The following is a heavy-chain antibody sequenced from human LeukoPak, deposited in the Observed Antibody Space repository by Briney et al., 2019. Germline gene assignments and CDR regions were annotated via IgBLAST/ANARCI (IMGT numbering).Heavy chain of an antibody. J-gene: IGHJ3*02. CDR3: AKVARDDI. V-gene: IGHV3-30*02. CDR1: GFTFSNYG. Sequence: GGSLRLSCAASGFTFSNYGMHWVRQAPGKGLEWVAVIWHDGSSKYSADSVKGRFTISRDNSKNTLYLQMNSLRAEDTAVYYCAKVARDDIWDQGTMVTVSS. CDR2: IWHDGSSK.